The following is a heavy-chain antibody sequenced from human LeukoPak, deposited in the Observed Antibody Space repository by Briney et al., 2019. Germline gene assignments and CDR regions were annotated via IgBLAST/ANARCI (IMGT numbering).Heavy chain of an antibody. CDR3: ASTERPIAAAPYYFDY. Sequence: SVKVSCKASGGTFSNYAISWVRQAPGQGLEWMGGINPIFGTANYAQKFQGRVTITADESTRTAYMELSSLRSDDTAVYCCASTERPIAAAPYYFDYWGQGTLVTVSS. V-gene: IGHV1-69*13. J-gene: IGHJ4*02. CDR1: GGTFSNYA. CDR2: INPIFGTA. D-gene: IGHD6-13*01.